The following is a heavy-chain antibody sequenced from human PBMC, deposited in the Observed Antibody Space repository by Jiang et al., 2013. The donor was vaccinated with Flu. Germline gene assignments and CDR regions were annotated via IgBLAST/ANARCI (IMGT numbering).Heavy chain of an antibody. D-gene: IGHD6-13*01. CDR3: ARHSSSWYAAWFDP. J-gene: IGHJ5*02. Sequence: IRQPPGKGLEWIGSIYYSGSTYYNPSLKSRVTISVDTSKNQFSLKLSSVTAADTAVYYCARHSSSWYAAWFDPWGQGTLVTVSS. CDR2: IYYSGST. V-gene: IGHV4-39*01.